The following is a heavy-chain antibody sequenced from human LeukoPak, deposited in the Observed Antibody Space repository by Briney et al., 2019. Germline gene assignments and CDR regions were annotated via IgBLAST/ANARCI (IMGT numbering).Heavy chain of an antibody. J-gene: IGHJ6*03. Sequence: GGSLRLSCAASGFTFSSYSMNWVRQAPGKGLEWVSSISSSGSYIYYADSVKGRFTVSRDNAKHSVYLQMNSLRAEDTAVYYCASRAAPRGATDYYYYYMDVWGKGTTVTVSS. CDR3: ASRAAPRGATDYYYYYMDV. D-gene: IGHD1-26*01. CDR1: GFTFSSYS. CDR2: ISSSGSYI. V-gene: IGHV3-21*01.